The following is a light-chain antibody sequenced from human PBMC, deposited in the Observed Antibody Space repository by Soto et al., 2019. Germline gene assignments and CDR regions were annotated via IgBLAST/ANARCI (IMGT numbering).Light chain of an antibody. J-gene: IGKJ2*01. Sequence: DIVMTQSPDSLAVSLGERATINCKSTQSVLYSPNNKNYLAWYQQKPGQPPRLLIYWASTRESGVPDRFSGSGSGTDFTRTISSLQVEDVAVYYCQQYYSSPPYTLGQGTKLEIK. CDR2: WAS. V-gene: IGKV4-1*01. CDR1: QSVLYSPNNKNY. CDR3: QQYYSSPPYT.